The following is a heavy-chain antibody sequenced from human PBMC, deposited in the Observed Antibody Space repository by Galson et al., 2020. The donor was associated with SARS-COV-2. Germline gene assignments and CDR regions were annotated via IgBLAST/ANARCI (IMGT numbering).Heavy chain of an antibody. CDR1: GFTFSSYA. Sequence: GESLKISCAASGFTFSSYAMSWVRQAPGKGLEWVSAISGSGGSTYYADSVKGRFTISRDNSKNTLYLQMNSLRAEDTAVYYCAKDITEGISWFGDYDYWGQGTLVTVSS. J-gene: IGHJ4*02. CDR3: AKDITEGISWFGDYDY. D-gene: IGHD3-10*01. V-gene: IGHV3-23*01. CDR2: ISGSGGST.